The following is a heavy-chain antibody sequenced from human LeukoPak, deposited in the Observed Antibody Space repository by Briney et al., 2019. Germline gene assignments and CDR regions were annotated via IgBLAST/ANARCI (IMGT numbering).Heavy chain of an antibody. D-gene: IGHD6-19*01. CDR2: IRYDGSNK. CDR3: AKDLRPYSSGWLDFDY. V-gene: IGHV3-30*02. CDR1: GFSFSSYS. Sequence: GGSLRLSCAAAGFSFSSYSMNWVRQAPGKGLEWVAFIRYDGSNKYYADSVKGRFTISRDNSKNTLYLQMNSLRAEDTAVYYCAKDLRPYSSGWLDFDYWGQGTLVTVSS. J-gene: IGHJ4*02.